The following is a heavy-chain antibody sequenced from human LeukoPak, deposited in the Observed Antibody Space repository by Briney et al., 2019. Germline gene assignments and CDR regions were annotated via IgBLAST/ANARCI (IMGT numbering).Heavy chain of an antibody. CDR2: IYYSGST. D-gene: IGHD6-19*01. Sequence: SQTLSLTCTVSGGSISSGDYYWSCIRQPPGKGLECIGYIYYSGSTYYNPSLKSRVTISVDTSKNQFSLKLSSVTAADTAVYYCARGKRSSGWPHSRRYDYWGQGTLVTVSS. V-gene: IGHV4-30-4*01. CDR1: GGSISSGDYY. J-gene: IGHJ4*02. CDR3: ARGKRSSGWPHSRRYDY.